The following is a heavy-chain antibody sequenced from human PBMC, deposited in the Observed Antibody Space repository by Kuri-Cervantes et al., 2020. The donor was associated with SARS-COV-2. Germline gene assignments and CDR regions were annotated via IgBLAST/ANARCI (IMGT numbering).Heavy chain of an antibody. J-gene: IGHJ6*03. D-gene: IGHD2-15*01. Sequence: SETLSLTCTVSGGSISSGSYYWSWIRQPAGKGLEWIGYIYTSGSTNYSPSLKSRVTISVDTSKNQFSLKLSSVTAADTAVYYCARDNCSGGSCYGYYYMDVWGKGTTVTVSS. CDR2: IYTSGST. CDR3: ARDNCSGGSCYGYYYMDV. V-gene: IGHV4-61*09. CDR1: GGSISSGSYY.